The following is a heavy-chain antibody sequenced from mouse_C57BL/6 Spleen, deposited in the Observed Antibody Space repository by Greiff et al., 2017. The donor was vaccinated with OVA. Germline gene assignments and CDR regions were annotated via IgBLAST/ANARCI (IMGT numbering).Heavy chain of an antibody. CDR2: IWSGGST. J-gene: IGHJ2*01. CDR3: ARVNYDYGGYYFDY. CDR1: GFSLTSYG. D-gene: IGHD2-4*01. Sequence: VKLQESGPGLVQPSQSLSITCTVSGFSLTSYGVHWVRQSPGKGLEWLGVIWSGGSTDYNAAFISRLSISKDNSKSQVFFKMNSLQADDTAIYYSARVNYDYGGYYFDYWGQGTTLTVSS. V-gene: IGHV2-2*01.